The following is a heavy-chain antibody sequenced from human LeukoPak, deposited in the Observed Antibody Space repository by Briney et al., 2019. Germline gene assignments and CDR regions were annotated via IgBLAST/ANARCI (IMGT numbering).Heavy chain of an antibody. CDR3: AKGVNHYDTSGYYPYYFDY. J-gene: IGHJ4*02. V-gene: IGHV3-23*01. Sequence: PGGSLRLSCAASGFTFSSYAMSWVRQAPGKGLEWVSAISGSGGSTYYADSVKGRFTISRDNSKNTLYLQMNSLRAEDTAVYYCAKGVNHYDTSGYYPYYFDYWGQGTLVTVSS. CDR1: GFTFSSYA. CDR2: ISGSGGST. D-gene: IGHD3-22*01.